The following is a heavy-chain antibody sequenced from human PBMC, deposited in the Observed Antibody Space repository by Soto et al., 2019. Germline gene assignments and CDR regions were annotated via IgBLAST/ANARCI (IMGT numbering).Heavy chain of an antibody. V-gene: IGHV3-30-3*01. Sequence: GGSLRLSCAASGFTFSSYAMHWVRQAPGKGLERVAVISYDGSNKYYAESVKGRFTISRDNYKNTLYLQMNSLRAEDTDVYYNARESVYYFDICFFYFLNGGKSAFLPNYYYYGMDVWGQGTTVTVAS. D-gene: IGHD3-9*01. CDR3: ARESVYYFDICFFYFLNGGKSAFLPNYYYYGMDV. CDR1: GFTFSSYA. CDR2: ISYDGSNK. J-gene: IGHJ6*02.